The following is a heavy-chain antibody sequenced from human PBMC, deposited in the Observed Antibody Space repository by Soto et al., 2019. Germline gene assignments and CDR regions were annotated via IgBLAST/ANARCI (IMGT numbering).Heavy chain of an antibody. V-gene: IGHV3-15*01. CDR1: GFTFSNAW. CDR2: IKRKTDGGTT. J-gene: IGHJ4*02. CDR3: TTEGSGYGQVDY. Sequence: EVQLVESGGGLVKPGGSLRLSCAASGFTFSNAWMSWVRQAPGKGLEWVGRIKRKTDGGTTDYAAPVKGRFTISRDDSKNTLYLQMNSLNTEDTAVYYCTTEGSGYGQVDYWGQGTLVTVSS. D-gene: IGHD5-12*01.